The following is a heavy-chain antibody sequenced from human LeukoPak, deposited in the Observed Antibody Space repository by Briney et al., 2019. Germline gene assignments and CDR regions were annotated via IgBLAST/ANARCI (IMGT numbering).Heavy chain of an antibody. CDR2: IYYSGST. CDR1: GGSVSSGSYY. V-gene: IGHV4-61*01. D-gene: IGHD1-26*01. CDR3: ARGSGIVGATFDY. Sequence: SETLSLTCTVSGGSVSSGSYYWSWIRQPPGKGLEWIGYIYYSGSTNYNPSLKSRVTISVDTSKNQFSLKLSSVTAADTAVYYCARGSGIVGATFDYWGQGTLVTVSS. J-gene: IGHJ4*02.